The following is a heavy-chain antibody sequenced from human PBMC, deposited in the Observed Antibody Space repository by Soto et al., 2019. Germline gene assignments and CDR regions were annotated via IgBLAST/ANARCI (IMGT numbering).Heavy chain of an antibody. V-gene: IGHV3-48*03. CDR1: GFTFSSYE. CDR2: ISSSGSTI. D-gene: IGHD3-10*01. CDR3: ARGIDYYGSGSYTH. Sequence: PGGSLRLSCAASGFTFSSYEMNWVRQAPGKGLEWVSYISSSGSTIYYADSVKGRFTISRDNAKNSLYLQMNSLRAEDTAVYYCARGIDYYGSGSYTHWGQGTLVTVSS. J-gene: IGHJ4*02.